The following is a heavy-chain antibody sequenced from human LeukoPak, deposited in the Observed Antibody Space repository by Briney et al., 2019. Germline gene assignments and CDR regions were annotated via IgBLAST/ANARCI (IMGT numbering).Heavy chain of an antibody. CDR2: IGTASLYT. J-gene: IGHJ4*02. CDR3: ARDKDGPGSYLES. Sequence: GGSLRLSCAASGFTISGYCMSWIRQAPGKGLEWVSYIGTASLYTKYADSVRGRFTISRDNAKNSVYLQMNSLRAEDTAMYYCARDKDGPGSYLESWGQGTLVTVSS. D-gene: IGHD3-10*01. V-gene: IGHV3-11*05. CDR1: GFTISGYC.